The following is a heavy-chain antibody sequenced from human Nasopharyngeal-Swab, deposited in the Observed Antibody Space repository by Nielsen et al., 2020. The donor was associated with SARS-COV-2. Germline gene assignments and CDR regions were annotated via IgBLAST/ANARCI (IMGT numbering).Heavy chain of an antibody. V-gene: IGHV3-11*04. CDR3: AREPRDCSGGSCYFDY. CDR1: GFTFSDYY. D-gene: IGHD2-15*01. CDR2: ISSSGSTI. Sequence: SLNISCAASGFTFSDYYMSWTRHAPGKALEWVSYISSSGSTIYYEDSVKGGFTISRDNAKNTMYLQMNSLRAEDTAVYYCAREPRDCSGGSCYFDYWGQGTLVTVSS. J-gene: IGHJ4*02.